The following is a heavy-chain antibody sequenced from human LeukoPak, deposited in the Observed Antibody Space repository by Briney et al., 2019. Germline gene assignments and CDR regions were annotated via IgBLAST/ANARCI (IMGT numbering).Heavy chain of an antibody. J-gene: IGHJ4*02. CDR2: IKRKVDGETT. D-gene: IGHD3-22*01. CDR1: GFTFSNTW. CDR3: TTDTFDSDGYSHDF. Sequence: NPGGSLRLSCSASGFTFSNTWMSWVRQAPGKGLEWVGRIKRKVDGETTDYSASVKGRISISRDDSESTLYLEMNSLKTEDTAVYYCTTDTFDSDGYSHDFWGQGTLVTVSS. V-gene: IGHV3-15*01.